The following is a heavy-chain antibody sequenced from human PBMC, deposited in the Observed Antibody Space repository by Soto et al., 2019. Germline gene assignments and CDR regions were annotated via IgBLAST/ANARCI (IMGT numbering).Heavy chain of an antibody. J-gene: IGHJ3*01. Sequence: GASVKVSCKASGFRFSDYGFNWPRQAPGQGLEWMGWISAFNGNTETAQGLQDRVTMTTDSSTTTAHMDLTNLTTDDTAIYYCARSYYLADAFDVWGQGTMVTVSS. CDR1: GFRFSDYG. V-gene: IGHV1-18*01. CDR2: ISAFNGNT. D-gene: IGHD3-16*01. CDR3: ARSYYLADAFDV.